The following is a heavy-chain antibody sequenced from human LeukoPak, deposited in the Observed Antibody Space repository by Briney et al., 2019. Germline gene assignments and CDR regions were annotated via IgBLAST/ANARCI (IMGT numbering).Heavy chain of an antibody. CDR1: GGSFSGYY. D-gene: IGHD3-10*01. V-gene: IGHV4-34*01. J-gene: IGHJ5*02. CDR3: ARGRWIPMVQGVILNWFDP. Sequence: PSETLSLTCAVYGGSFSGYYWSWIRQPPGKGLEWIGEINHSGSTNYNPSLKSRVTISVDTSKNQFSLKLSSVTAADTAVYYCARGRWIPMVQGVILNWFDPWGQGTLVTVSS. CDR2: INHSGST.